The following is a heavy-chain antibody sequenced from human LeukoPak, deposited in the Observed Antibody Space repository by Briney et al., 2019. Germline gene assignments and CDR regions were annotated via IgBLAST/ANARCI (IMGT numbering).Heavy chain of an antibody. D-gene: IGHD4-17*01. CDR3: VLDYGDYAFDY. Sequence: SETLYLTCTVSGGSISSSTYYWGWIRQSPGKGLEWIGNIYYSGNTYYNPSLKGRVTISVDTSKNQFSLKLSSVTAADTAVYYCVLDYGDYAFDYWGQGTLVTVSS. CDR2: IYYSGNT. J-gene: IGHJ4*02. V-gene: IGHV4-39*01. CDR1: GGSISSSTYY.